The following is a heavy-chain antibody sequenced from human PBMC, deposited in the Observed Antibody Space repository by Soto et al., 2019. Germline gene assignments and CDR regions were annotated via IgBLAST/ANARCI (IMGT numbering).Heavy chain of an antibody. Sequence: GVSLRLSCSASGFPFSSYAMSGVRQTPERGLEWVAAISGGGNDRYYADFVQGRFTFARDNSRNILYLQMNSQRADDTAMYFCARSLFMVAPDSEPFDYWGQGTVVTVSS. V-gene: IGHV3-23*01. D-gene: IGHD3-22*01. CDR3: ARSLFMVAPDSEPFDY. CDR1: GFPFSSYA. CDR2: ISGGGNDR. J-gene: IGHJ4*02.